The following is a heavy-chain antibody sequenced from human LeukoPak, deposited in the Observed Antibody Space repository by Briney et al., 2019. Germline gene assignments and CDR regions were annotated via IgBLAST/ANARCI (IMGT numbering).Heavy chain of an antibody. J-gene: IGHJ6*03. V-gene: IGHV3-30*02. CDR2: IRYDGSNK. CDR3: AKDQRSHYYYMDV. Sequence: PGGSLRLSCAASGFTFSSYGMHWVRQAPGKGLEWVAFIRYDGSNKYYADSVKGRFTISRDNSKNTLYLQMNSLRAEDTAVYYCAKDQRSHYYYMDVWGKGTTVTVSS. CDR1: GFTFSSYG.